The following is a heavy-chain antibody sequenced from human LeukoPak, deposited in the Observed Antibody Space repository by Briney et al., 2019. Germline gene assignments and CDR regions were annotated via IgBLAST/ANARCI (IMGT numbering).Heavy chain of an antibody. D-gene: IGHD1-26*01. Sequence: ASVKVSCKVSGYTFTDYYMHWVQQAPGKGLEWMGLVDPEDGETIYAEKFQGRVTITADTSTDTAYTELSSLRSEDTAVYYCATPRYSGSYGDAFDIWGQGTMVTVSS. J-gene: IGHJ3*02. CDR2: VDPEDGET. CDR1: GYTFTDYY. V-gene: IGHV1-69-2*01. CDR3: ATPRYSGSYGDAFDI.